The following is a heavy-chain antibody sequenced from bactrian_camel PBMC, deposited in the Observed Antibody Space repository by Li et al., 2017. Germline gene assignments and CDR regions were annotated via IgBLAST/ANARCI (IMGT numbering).Heavy chain of an antibody. CDR3: AADLSGPCLVAGRRLSQSEYKV. D-gene: IGHD7*01. V-gene: IGHV3S53*01. CDR1: GNIRSRNL. Sequence: HVQLVESGGGSVQVGGSLTISCVRSGNIRSRNLMGWFRQAPGKEREGVAAIYTDGSTYLCDSVKGRFAISQDNAKETLYLQMNNLKPEDTARYFCAADLSGPCLVAGRRLSQSEYKVWGQGTQVTVS. J-gene: IGHJ4*01. CDR2: IYTDGST.